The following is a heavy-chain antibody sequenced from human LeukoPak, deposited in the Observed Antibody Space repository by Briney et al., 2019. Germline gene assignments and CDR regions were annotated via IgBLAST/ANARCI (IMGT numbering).Heavy chain of an antibody. CDR1: GYSISSGYY. Sequence: SETLSLTCTVSGYSISSGYYWGWIRQPPGKGLEWIGSIYHSGSTYYNPSLKSRVTISVDTSKNQFSLKLSSVTAADTAVYYCAQFGDAFDIWGQGTMVTVSS. V-gene: IGHV4-38-2*02. D-gene: IGHD3-16*01. J-gene: IGHJ3*02. CDR2: IYHSGST. CDR3: AQFGDAFDI.